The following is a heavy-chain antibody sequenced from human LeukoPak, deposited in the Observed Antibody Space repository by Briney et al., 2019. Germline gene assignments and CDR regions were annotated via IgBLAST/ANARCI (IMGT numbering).Heavy chain of an antibody. Sequence: WASVKVSCKASGYTFTSYGISWVRQAPGQGLEWMGWISAYNGNTNYAQKLQGRVTMTTDTSTSTAYMELRSLRSDDTAVYYCARARGSSGWTYYGMDVWGQGTTVTVSS. CDR2: ISAYNGNT. CDR1: GYTFTSYG. J-gene: IGHJ6*02. V-gene: IGHV1-18*01. CDR3: ARARGSSGWTYYGMDV. D-gene: IGHD6-19*01.